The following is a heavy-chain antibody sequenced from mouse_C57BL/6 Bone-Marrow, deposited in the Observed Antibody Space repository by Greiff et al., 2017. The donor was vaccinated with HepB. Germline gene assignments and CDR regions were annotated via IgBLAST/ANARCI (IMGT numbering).Heavy chain of an antibody. CDR2: IWSDGST. V-gene: IGHV2-6-1*01. CDR1: GFSLTSYG. Sequence: VQGVESGPGLVAPSQSLSITCTVSGFSLTSYGVHWVRQPPGKGLEWLVVIWSDGSTTYNSALKSRLSISKDNSKSQVFLKMNSLQTDDTAMYYCARHGSSGHYAMDYWGQGTSVTVSS. J-gene: IGHJ4*01. CDR3: ARHGSSGHYAMDY. D-gene: IGHD3-2*02.